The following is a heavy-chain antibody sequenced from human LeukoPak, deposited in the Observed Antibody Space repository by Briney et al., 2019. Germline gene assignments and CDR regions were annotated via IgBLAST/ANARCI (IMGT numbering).Heavy chain of an antibody. CDR2: IKQDGSEK. V-gene: IGHV3-7*01. Sequence: GGPLRLSCAASGFTFTGYWMTWVRQAPGKGLEWVAIIKQDGSEKYYVDSVKGRFTISRDNTKNSLYLQMNSLRAEDTAVYFCAGGGGWVFDLWGQGTLVTVSS. J-gene: IGHJ4*02. CDR1: GFTFTGYW. CDR3: AGGGGWVFDL. D-gene: IGHD6-19*01.